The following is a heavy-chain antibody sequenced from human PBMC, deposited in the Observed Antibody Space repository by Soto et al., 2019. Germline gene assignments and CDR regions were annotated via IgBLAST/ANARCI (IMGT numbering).Heavy chain of an antibody. CDR3: AGEPFHGYYGLGDKGYYGMDV. V-gene: IGHV4-59*01. CDR1: GGSMSSDY. CDR2: IYYSGST. Sequence: SETLSLTCTASGGSMSSDYWSCIRQPPGKGLEWIGCIYYSGSTNYNPSLKSRATISVDTSKNQFSLKLSSVTAADTAVYYCAGEPFHGYYGLGDKGYYGMDVWGQGTTVTVSS. D-gene: IGHD3-10*01. J-gene: IGHJ6*02.